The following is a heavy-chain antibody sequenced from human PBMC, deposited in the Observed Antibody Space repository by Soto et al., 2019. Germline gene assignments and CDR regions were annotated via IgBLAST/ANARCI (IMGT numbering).Heavy chain of an antibody. CDR1: GFSSSDNI. CDR2: IGGTGDTK. CDR3: AIGGGQIYYKGLDV. D-gene: IGHD3-10*01. V-gene: IGHV3-11*01. J-gene: IGHJ6*02. Sequence: QVQLVESGGTLVKPGGSLTLSCAAPGFSSSDNILSWFRKAQGRGLECVATIGGTGDTKYNADSVEGRFTISRDNPKSSLYLQMNSLRAEDAAVYYCAIGGGQIYYKGLDVWGQGTTVTVSS.